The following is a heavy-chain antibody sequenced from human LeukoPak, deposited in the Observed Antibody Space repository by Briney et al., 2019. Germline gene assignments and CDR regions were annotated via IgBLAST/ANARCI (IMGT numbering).Heavy chain of an antibody. CDR2: IYYSGST. Sequence: SETLSLTCTVSGGSMSPYHWGWIRQPPGKGLEWTGYIYYSGSTNYNPSLKSRVTITVDTSKNQFSLKLSSVTAADTAIYYCARAVSGRFDYWGQGTLVTVSS. D-gene: IGHD6-19*01. V-gene: IGHV4-59*08. CDR1: GGSMSPYH. CDR3: ARAVSGRFDY. J-gene: IGHJ4*02.